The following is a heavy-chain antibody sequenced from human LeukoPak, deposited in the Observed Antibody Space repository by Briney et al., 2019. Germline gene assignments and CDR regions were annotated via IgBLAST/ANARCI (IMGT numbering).Heavy chain of an antibody. CDR3: AGGDPYRGYDYPGV. CDR2: ISYDGSKK. D-gene: IGHD5-12*01. Sequence: PGRSLRLSCAASGFTFSTYAMHWVRQAPGKGLEWVTIISYDGSKKYYADSVRGRFTISRDNSKNTLYLQMNSLRLGDTALYYCAGGDPYRGYDYPGVWGQGTLVTVSS. CDR1: GFTFSTYA. V-gene: IGHV3-30*04. J-gene: IGHJ4*02.